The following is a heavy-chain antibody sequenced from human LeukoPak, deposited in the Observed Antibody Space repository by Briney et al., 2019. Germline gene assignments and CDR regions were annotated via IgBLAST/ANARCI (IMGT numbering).Heavy chain of an antibody. Sequence: GGSLRLSCAASAFTFSSYELNWVRQAPGKGLEWISYISSSGSIINYADSVKGRFTISRDNARNSLYLQMNSLRAEDTAVYYCARGATRRSSGAFDIWGQGTMVTVSS. CDR2: ISSSGSII. J-gene: IGHJ3*02. D-gene: IGHD6-6*01. V-gene: IGHV3-48*03. CDR1: AFTFSSYE. CDR3: ARGATRRSSGAFDI.